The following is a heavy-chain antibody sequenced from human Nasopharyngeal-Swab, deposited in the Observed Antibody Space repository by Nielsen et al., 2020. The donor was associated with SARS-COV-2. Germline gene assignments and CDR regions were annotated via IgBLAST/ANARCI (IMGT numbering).Heavy chain of an antibody. CDR1: GFTFSSYA. Sequence: GESLKISCAASGFTFSSYAMHWVRQAPGKGLEWVAVISYDGSNKYYADSVKGRFTISRDNSKNTLYLQMNSLGAEDTAVYYCSRDKGGQYYYYMDVWGKGTTVTVSS. V-gene: IGHV3-30-3*01. J-gene: IGHJ6*03. D-gene: IGHD2-15*01. CDR2: ISYDGSNK. CDR3: SRDKGGQYYYYMDV.